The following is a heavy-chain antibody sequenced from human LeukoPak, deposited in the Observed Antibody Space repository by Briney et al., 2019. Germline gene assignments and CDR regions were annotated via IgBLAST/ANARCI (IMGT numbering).Heavy chain of an antibody. Sequence: GGSLRLSCAASGFTFSSYWMTWVRQALGKGLEWVANIKQDGSEKYYVDSVKGRFTISRDNAKKSLYLQMNSLRAEDTAVYYCARDRVVSGRFGEVASWGQGTLVTVSS. CDR3: ARDRVVSGRFGEVAS. CDR1: GFTFSSYW. CDR2: IKQDGSEK. V-gene: IGHV3-7*01. J-gene: IGHJ5*01. D-gene: IGHD3-10*01.